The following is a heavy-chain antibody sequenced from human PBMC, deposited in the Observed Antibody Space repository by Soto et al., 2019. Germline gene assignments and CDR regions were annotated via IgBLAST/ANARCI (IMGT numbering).Heavy chain of an antibody. J-gene: IGHJ4*02. CDR1: GFNLRSYG. CDR3: ALDHDTCVHYSHFGY. CDR2: LWYDGIRK. D-gene: IGHD3-10*01. V-gene: IGHV3-33*01. Sequence: QVQLVESGGGVVQPGTSLRLSCATSGFNLRSYGIHWVRQAPGKGLEWVAGLWYDGIRKYYVDSVKGRFTISRDDSKNTVYLQMSSLRADDTAVYYCALDHDTCVHYSHFGYWGQGTLVTVSS.